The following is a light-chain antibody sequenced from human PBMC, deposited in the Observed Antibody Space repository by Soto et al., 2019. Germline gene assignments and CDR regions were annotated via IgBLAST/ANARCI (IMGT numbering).Light chain of an antibody. CDR1: QTVNRNY. J-gene: IGKJ1*01. CDR3: QQYIDSPRT. V-gene: IGKV3-20*01. CDR2: GVS. Sequence: EIVLTQSPGTLALSLGDGATLSCRASQTVNRNYLAWYHQKPGQPPRLLIYGVSNRATGVPDRFSGGGSVTEFTLTNVSLEPDDFGTYYCQQYIDSPRTFGQGTRVEVK.